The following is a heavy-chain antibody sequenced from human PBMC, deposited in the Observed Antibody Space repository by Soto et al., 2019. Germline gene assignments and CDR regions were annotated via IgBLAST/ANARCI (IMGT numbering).Heavy chain of an antibody. J-gene: IGHJ4*02. D-gene: IGHD3-22*01. Sequence: SETLSLTCTVSGGSISSYYWSWIRQPPGKGLEWIGYIYYSGSTNYNPSLKSRVTISLDTPKNHFSLKMDSVTAADTAVYYCTRLGGFYQALDSWGQGVLVTVSS. CDR3: TRLGGFYQALDS. CDR2: IYYSGST. CDR1: GGSISSYY. V-gene: IGHV4-59*08.